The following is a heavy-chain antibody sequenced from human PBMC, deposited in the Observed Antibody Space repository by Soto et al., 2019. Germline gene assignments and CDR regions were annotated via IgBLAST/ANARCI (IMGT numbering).Heavy chain of an antibody. Sequence: EEHLVETGGGLIQPGGSLNLSCAASGSTVSSSYMSWVRQAPGRGLEWVSIIYSGGSTSYADAGKGRFTISRDSSKNTLYLQRTSLRTEDTAVYYCSRGPISETGTKGGNWGQGTLVTVSS. D-gene: IGHD6-13*01. CDR2: IYSGGST. CDR1: GSTVSSSY. J-gene: IGHJ4*02. V-gene: IGHV3-53*02. CDR3: SRGPISETGTKGGN.